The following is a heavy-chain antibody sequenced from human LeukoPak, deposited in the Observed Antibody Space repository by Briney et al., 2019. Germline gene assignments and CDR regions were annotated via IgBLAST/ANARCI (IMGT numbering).Heavy chain of an antibody. CDR3: ARVGQQQNLFDY. V-gene: IGHV1-18*04. J-gene: IGHJ4*02. D-gene: IGHD6-13*01. CDR1: GYTFTSYG. Sequence: ASVKVSCKASGYTFTSYGISWVRQAPGQGLEWMGWISAHDGNTNYAQKLQGRVTMTTDTSTSTAYMELRSLRSDDTAVYYCARVGQQQNLFDYWGQGTLVTVSS. CDR2: ISAHDGNT.